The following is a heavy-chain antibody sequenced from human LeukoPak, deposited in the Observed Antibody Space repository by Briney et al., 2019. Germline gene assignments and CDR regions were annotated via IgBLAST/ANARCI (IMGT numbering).Heavy chain of an antibody. Sequence: PGGSLRLSCAASGFTFSSYAMSWVRQAPGKGLEWVSAISGSGGSTYYADSVKGRFPIYRDNSTNTLYLQMNSLRAEDTAVYYCAKEPDYYYDSSAWYFDLWGRGTLVTVSS. CDR2: ISGSGGST. D-gene: IGHD3-22*01. CDR1: GFTFSSYA. J-gene: IGHJ2*01. V-gene: IGHV3-23*01. CDR3: AKEPDYYYDSSAWYFDL.